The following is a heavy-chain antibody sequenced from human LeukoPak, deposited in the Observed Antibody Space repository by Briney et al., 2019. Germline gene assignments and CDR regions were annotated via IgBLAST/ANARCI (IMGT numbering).Heavy chain of an antibody. J-gene: IGHJ4*02. CDR3: ARDLHGDYVY. D-gene: IGHD4-17*01. V-gene: IGHV3-33*01. Sequence: QPGRSLRLSCAASGFTFSSYVMHWVRQAPGKGLEWVAVIWYDGSNKYYADSVKGRFTISRDNSKNTLYLQMNSLRAEDTAVYYCARDLHGDYVYWGQGTLVTVSS. CDR1: GFTFSSYV. CDR2: IWYDGSNK.